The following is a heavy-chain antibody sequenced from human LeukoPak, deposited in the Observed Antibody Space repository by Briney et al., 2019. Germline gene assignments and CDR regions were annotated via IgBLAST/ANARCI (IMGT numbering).Heavy chain of an antibody. V-gene: IGHV4-34*01. D-gene: IGHD3-10*01. J-gene: IGHJ6*03. CDR3: ARVYGSGSYYNGYYYYYMDV. CDR1: GGSFSGYY. CDR2: INHSGSS. Sequence: SETLSLTCAVYGGSFSGYYWSWIRQPPGKGLEWIGEINHSGSSNYNPSLKSRVTISVDTSKNQFSLKLSSVTAADTAVYYCARVYGSGSYYNGYYYYYMDVWGKGTTVTISS.